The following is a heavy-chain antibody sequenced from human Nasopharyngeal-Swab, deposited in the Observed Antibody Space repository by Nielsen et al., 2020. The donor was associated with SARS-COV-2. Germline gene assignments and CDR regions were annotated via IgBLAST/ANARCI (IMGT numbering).Heavy chain of an antibody. CDR3: ARGEKIAAAGTKWFDP. CDR2: ISSSSSYT. V-gene: IGHV3-11*06. CDR1: GFTFSDYY. D-gene: IGHD6-13*01. J-gene: IGHJ5*02. Sequence: GESLKISCAASGFTFSDYYMSWIRQAPGTGLEWVSYISSSSSYTNYADSVKGRFTISRDNAKNSLYLQMNSLRAEDTAVYYCARGEKIAAAGTKWFDPWGQGTLVTVSS.